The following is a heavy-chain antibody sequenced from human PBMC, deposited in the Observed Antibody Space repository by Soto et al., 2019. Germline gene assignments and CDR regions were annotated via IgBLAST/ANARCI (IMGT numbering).Heavy chain of an antibody. Sequence: SETLSLTCTVSGGSISSSSYYWGWIRQPPGKGLEWIGSIYYSGSTYYNPSLKSRVTISVDTSKNQFSLKLSSVTAADTAVYYCARRHSSGWYYYYYGMDVWGQGTTVTVSS. CDR2: IYYSGST. CDR1: GGSISSSSYY. J-gene: IGHJ6*02. D-gene: IGHD6-19*01. V-gene: IGHV4-39*01. CDR3: ARRHSSGWYYYYYGMDV.